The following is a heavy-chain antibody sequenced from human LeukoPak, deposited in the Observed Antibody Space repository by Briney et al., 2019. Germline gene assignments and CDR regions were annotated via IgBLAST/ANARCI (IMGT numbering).Heavy chain of an antibody. CDR2: INHSGST. V-gene: IGHV4-34*01. CDR1: GGSFSGYY. Sequence: SETLSLTCAVYGGSFSGYYWSWIRQPPGKGLEWIGEINHSGSTYYNPSLKSRVTISVDTSKNQFSLKLSSVTAADTAVYYCARDRSYYLKEGFDYWGQGTLVTVSS. J-gene: IGHJ4*02. D-gene: IGHD2-15*01. CDR3: ARDRSYYLKEGFDY.